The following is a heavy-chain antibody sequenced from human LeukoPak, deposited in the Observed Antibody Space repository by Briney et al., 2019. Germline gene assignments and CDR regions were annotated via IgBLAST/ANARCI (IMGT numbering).Heavy chain of an antibody. CDR2: ISSNGGST. V-gene: IGHV3-64*01. CDR1: GFTFSSYA. Sequence: GGSLRLSCAASGFTFSSYAMHWVRQAPGKGLEYVSAISSNGGSTYYANSVKGRFTIPRDNSKNTLYLQMNSLRAEDTAVYYCAREGEYCSSTSCYNWFDPWGQGTQVTVSS. D-gene: IGHD2-2*01. J-gene: IGHJ5*02. CDR3: AREGEYCSSTSCYNWFDP.